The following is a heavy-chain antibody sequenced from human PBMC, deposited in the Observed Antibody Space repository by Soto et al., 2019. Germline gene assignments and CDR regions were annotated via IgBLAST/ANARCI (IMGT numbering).Heavy chain of an antibody. J-gene: IGHJ3*01. CDR2: IYDSGVT. CDR1: GAIVTSGENY. CDR3: VRDLAHGSTGHV. V-gene: IGHV4-30-4*08. D-gene: IGHD3-10*01. Sequence: LTCSVSGAIVTSGENYWSWVRKPPGKGLEWIGYIYDSGVTNYTPALKSRVTLSLDRPNNEVSLKLRSVTAADTAVYFCVRDLAHGSTGHVSGHGTLVTVSS.